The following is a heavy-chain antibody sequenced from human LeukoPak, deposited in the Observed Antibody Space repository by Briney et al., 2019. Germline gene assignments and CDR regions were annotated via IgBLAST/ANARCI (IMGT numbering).Heavy chain of an antibody. Sequence: KPSETLSLTCTVSGYSISSGYYWGWIRQPPGQGLEWIGNIYHSGSTYYNPSLKSRVTISVDTSKNQFSLKLSSVTAADTAVYYCGRPLSYYSDSSGDNAFDIWGQGTMVTVSS. J-gene: IGHJ3*02. D-gene: IGHD3-22*01. CDR1: GYSISSGYY. CDR3: GRPLSYYSDSSGDNAFDI. CDR2: IYHSGST. V-gene: IGHV4-38-2*02.